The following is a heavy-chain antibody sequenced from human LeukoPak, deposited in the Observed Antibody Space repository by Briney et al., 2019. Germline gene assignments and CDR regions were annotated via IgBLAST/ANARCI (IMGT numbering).Heavy chain of an antibody. D-gene: IGHD3-3*01. J-gene: IGHJ6*02. V-gene: IGHV3-23*01. CDR3: AKDLMGIFGVVIKNYYYYAMDV. Sequence: PGGSLRLSCAASGFTFSSYAMSWVRQAPGKGLEWVSAISGSGGSTYYADSVKGRFTISRDNSKNTLYLQMNSLRAEDTAVYYCAKDLMGIFGVVIKNYYYYAMDVWGQGTTVTVSS. CDR1: GFTFSSYA. CDR2: ISGSGGST.